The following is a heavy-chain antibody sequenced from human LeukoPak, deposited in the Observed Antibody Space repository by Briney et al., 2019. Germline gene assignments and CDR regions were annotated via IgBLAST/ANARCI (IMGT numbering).Heavy chain of an antibody. CDR2: INPNSGGT. J-gene: IGHJ6*02. D-gene: IGHD6-6*01. Sequence: ASVKVSCKASGYTFTGYYMHWVRQAPGQGLEWMGWINPNSGGTNYAQKFQGRVTMTRDTSISTAYMELSRLRSDDTAVYYCARRSSSYYYGMDVWGQRTTVTVSS. V-gene: IGHV1-2*02. CDR3: ARRSSSYYYGMDV. CDR1: GYTFTGYY.